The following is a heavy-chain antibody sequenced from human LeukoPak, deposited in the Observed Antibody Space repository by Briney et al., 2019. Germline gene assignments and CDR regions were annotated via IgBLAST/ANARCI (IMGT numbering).Heavy chain of an antibody. V-gene: IGHV4-34*01. CDR2: INHSGST. Sequence: SETLSLTCAVYGGSFSGYYWSWIRQPPGKGLEWIGEINHSGSTNYNPSLKSRVTISVDTSKNQFSLKLSSVTAADTAVYYCARGRGVLLWFGESPPPRVYFDYWGQGTLVTVSS. J-gene: IGHJ4*02. CDR3: ARGRGVLLWFGESPPPRVYFDY. D-gene: IGHD3-10*01. CDR1: GGSFSGYY.